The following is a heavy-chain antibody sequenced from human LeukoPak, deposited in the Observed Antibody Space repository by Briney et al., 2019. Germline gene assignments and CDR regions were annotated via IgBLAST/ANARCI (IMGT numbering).Heavy chain of an antibody. Sequence: PSETLSLTCTVSSGSLSTSSYYWGWIRQPPGKGLEWIGSVYYSGRTSYNPSLKSRDTLSVDTSKNQFALMLRSVAAADTAGYCCARHRVVCRSASCPGQYYFVHWGQGTLVTVSS. CDR2: VYYSGRT. CDR1: SGSLSTSSYY. D-gene: IGHD2-2*01. CDR3: ARHRVVCRSASCPGQYYFVH. J-gene: IGHJ4*02. V-gene: IGHV4-39*01.